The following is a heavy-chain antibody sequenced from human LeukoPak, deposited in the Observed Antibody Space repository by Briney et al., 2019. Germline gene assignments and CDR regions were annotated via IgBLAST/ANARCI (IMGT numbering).Heavy chain of an antibody. CDR1: GYTFTSYG. J-gene: IGHJ4*02. CDR2: FDPEDGET. Sequence: ASVKVSCKASGYTFTSYGISWVRQAPGQGLEWMGGFDPEDGETIYAQKFQGGVTMTEDTSTDTAYMELSSLRSEDTAVYYCATGPDSSSSYFDYWGQGTLVTVSS. D-gene: IGHD6-6*01. V-gene: IGHV1-24*01. CDR3: ATGPDSSSSYFDY.